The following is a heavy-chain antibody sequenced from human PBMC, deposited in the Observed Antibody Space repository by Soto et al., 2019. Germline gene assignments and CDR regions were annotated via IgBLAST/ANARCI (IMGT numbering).Heavy chain of an antibody. V-gene: IGHV5-51*01. J-gene: IGHJ6*02. Sequence: GESLKISCKGSGYSFTSYWINWVRQMPGKGLEWMGVIYPGDSDTRYSPSFQGQVTISADKSINTAYLQWRSLKASDTAVYYCARHRGSPGSYFGMDVWGQGTTVTVSS. CDR2: IYPGDSDT. D-gene: IGHD5-12*01. CDR3: ARHRGSPGSYFGMDV. CDR1: GYSFTSYW.